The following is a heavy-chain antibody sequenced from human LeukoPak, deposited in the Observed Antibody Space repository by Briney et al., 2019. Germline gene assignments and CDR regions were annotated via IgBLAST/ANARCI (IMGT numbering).Heavy chain of an antibody. CDR2: IIPILGIA. V-gene: IGHV1-69*04. CDR1: GYTLTELS. J-gene: IGHJ4*02. Sequence: ASVKVSCKVSGYTLTELSMHWVRRAPGQGLEWMGRIIPILGIANYAQKFQGRVTITADKSTSTAYMELSSLRSEDTAVYYCAREKSLRYFDWSQHFDYWGQGTLVTVSS. CDR3: AREKSLRYFDWSQHFDY. D-gene: IGHD3-9*01.